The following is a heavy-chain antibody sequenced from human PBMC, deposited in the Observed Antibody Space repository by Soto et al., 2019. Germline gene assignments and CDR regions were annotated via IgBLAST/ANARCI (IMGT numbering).Heavy chain of an antibody. Sequence: ASVKVSCKASGDSFTKYIVNWVRQAPRQGLEWMGGIIPRFGTTNYAPTLQDRVTITADASMNTVYMELSSLRSDDTALYYCARGRGLYNSGRSQLDSWGQGTLVTVSS. CDR1: GDSFTKYI. CDR3: ARGRGLYNSGRSQLDS. CDR2: IIPRFGTT. J-gene: IGHJ4*02. V-gene: IGHV1-69*13. D-gene: IGHD1-1*01.